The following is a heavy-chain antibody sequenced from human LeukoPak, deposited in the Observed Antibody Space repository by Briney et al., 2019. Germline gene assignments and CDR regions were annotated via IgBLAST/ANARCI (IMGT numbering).Heavy chain of an antibody. V-gene: IGHV3-72*01. CDR3: AGAGTGSPNYDFDY. D-gene: IGHD3-22*01. CDR2: SRNKAKSYTL. J-gene: IGHJ4*02. CDR1: GFTFSDHY. Sequence: GGSLRLSCAASGFTFSDHYMDWVRQAPGKGLEWVGRSRNKAKSYTLEYAASVKGRFTISRDDSKNSLYLQMNSLKTEDTAIYYCAGAGTGSPNYDFDYWGQGTLVTVSS.